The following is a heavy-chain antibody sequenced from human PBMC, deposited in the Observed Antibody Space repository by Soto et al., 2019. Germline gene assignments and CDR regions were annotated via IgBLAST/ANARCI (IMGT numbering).Heavy chain of an antibody. V-gene: IGHV1-8*01. D-gene: IGHD3-10*01. CDR3: ARVSYYYGSGSYFYDAFDI. J-gene: IGHJ3*02. CDR2: MNPSSGNT. CDR1: GYTFTSYD. Sequence: ASVKVSCKASGYTFTSYDINWVRQATGQGLEWMGWMNPSSGNTGYAQKFQGRVTMTRNTSISTAYMELSSLRSEDTAVYYCARVSYYYGSGSYFYDAFDIWGQGTMVTVSS.